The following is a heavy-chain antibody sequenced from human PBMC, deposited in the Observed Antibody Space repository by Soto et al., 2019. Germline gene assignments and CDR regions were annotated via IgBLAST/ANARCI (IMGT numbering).Heavy chain of an antibody. CDR3: AKDLTGDSGQGHLCDY. CDR2: IGDSSDNT. V-gene: IGHV3-23*01. Sequence: PGRSLRLSCAASVFTFSTYDMSWVRQSPGQGLEWVSTIGDSSDNTFYADSVRGRFTISRDNSKNTLYLQMNSLRAEDTAMYYCAKDLTGDSGQGHLCDYWGQGVLVTVS. CDR1: VFTFSTYD. J-gene: IGHJ4*02. D-gene: IGHD7-27*01.